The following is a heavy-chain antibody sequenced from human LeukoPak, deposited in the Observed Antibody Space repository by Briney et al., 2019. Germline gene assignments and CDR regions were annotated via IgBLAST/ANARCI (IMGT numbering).Heavy chain of an antibody. CDR1: GGSISSYY. V-gene: IGHV4-4*07. CDR2: IYYSGST. D-gene: IGHD6-19*01. J-gene: IGHJ4*02. Sequence: SETLSLTCTVSGGSISSYYSSWIRQPAGKGLEWIGRIYYSGSTNYNPSLKSRVTISVDTSKNQFSLKLSSVTAADTAVYYCARGGYSSGWYRFDYWGQGTLVTVSS. CDR3: ARGGYSSGWYRFDY.